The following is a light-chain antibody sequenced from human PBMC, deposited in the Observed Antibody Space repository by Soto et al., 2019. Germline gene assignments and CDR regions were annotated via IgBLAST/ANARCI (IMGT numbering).Light chain of an antibody. Sequence: EIVLTQSPGTLSLSPGERATLSCRASQSVSSSYLAWYQQKPGQAPRLLIYGASSRATGIPDRFSGSGSGTDFTLTISRLEPEDFAVYYCQQYGSSRWTFGQRTKLEIK. V-gene: IGKV3-20*01. CDR2: GAS. CDR3: QQYGSSRWT. J-gene: IGKJ2*02. CDR1: QSVSSSY.